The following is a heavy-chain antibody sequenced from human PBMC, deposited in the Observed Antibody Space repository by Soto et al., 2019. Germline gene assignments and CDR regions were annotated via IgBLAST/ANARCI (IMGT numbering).Heavy chain of an antibody. D-gene: IGHD6-13*01. Sequence: QVQLVESGGGVVQPGRSLRLSCAASGFTFSSYAMHWVRQAPGKGLEWVAVISYDGSNKYYADSVKGRFTISRDNSKNTLYLQMNSLRAEDTAVYYCASHFAASGTYGNYVGQGNLVTGSS. CDR2: ISYDGSNK. J-gene: IGHJ4*02. CDR3: ASHFAASGTYGNY. CDR1: GFTFSSYA. V-gene: IGHV3-30-3*01.